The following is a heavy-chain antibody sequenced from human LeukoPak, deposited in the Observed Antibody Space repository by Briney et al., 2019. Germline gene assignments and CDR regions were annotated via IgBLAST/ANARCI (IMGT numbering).Heavy chain of an antibody. J-gene: IGHJ3*02. D-gene: IGHD3-22*01. Sequence: TSETLSLTCTVSGGSISSGGYYWSWIRQHPGKGLEWIGYIYYSGSTYYNPSLKSRVTISVDTSKNQFSLKLSSVTATDTAVYYCARDLPDYYDSSGYPLQAFDIWGQGTMVTVSS. CDR2: IYYSGST. CDR1: GGSISSGGYY. V-gene: IGHV4-30-4*08. CDR3: ARDLPDYYDSSGYPLQAFDI.